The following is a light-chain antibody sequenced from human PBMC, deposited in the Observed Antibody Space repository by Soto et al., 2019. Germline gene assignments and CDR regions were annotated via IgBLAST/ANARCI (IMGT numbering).Light chain of an antibody. Sequence: DIQMTQSPSTLSASVGDRVTITCRASQSISSWLAWYQQKPGKAPKLLIYKASSLESGVPSRFSGSGSGTELALTISSLQPDDFATYYCQQYNSYSPWTFGQGTKVEIK. V-gene: IGKV1-5*03. CDR2: KAS. CDR3: QQYNSYSPWT. J-gene: IGKJ1*01. CDR1: QSISSW.